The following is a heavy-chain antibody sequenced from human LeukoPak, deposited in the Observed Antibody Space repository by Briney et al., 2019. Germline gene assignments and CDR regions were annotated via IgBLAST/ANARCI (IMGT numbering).Heavy chain of an antibody. V-gene: IGHV1-2*02. J-gene: IGHJ6*04. CDR3: ARDPTRYDFV. CDR1: GYTFTNNF. Sequence: ASVKVSCKASGYTFTNNFMHWVRQAPGQGLEWMGWINPNSGGTNYAQKFQGRVTMTRDTSISTAYMELSRLRSDDTAVYYCARDPTRYDFVWGKGTTVTISS. CDR2: INPNSGGT. D-gene: IGHD3-3*01.